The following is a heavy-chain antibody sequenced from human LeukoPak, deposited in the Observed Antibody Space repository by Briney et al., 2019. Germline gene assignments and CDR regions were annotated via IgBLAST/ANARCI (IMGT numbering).Heavy chain of an antibody. V-gene: IGHV1-18*01. J-gene: IGHJ4*02. CDR3: ARDVNYAFDY. CDR1: GYSFTRNG. D-gene: IGHD3-16*01. Sequence: GGSVKVSCKPSGYSFTRNGISWVRQAPGQGLEWMAWISANSGNTNYAQNFQDRVTLTTDTSTSTAYMELRSLRSDDTAVYYCARDVNYAFDYWGQGPLVTVSS. CDR2: ISANSGNT.